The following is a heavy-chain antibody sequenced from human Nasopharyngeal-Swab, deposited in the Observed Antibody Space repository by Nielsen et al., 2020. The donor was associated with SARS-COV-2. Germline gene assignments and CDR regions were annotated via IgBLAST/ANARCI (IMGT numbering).Heavy chain of an antibody. J-gene: IGHJ4*02. V-gene: IGHV3-49*04. CDR3: TRDPGYSGYLGYFDY. CDR1: GFTFGDYA. CDR2: IRSKAYGGTT. Sequence: GESLKISCTASGFTFGDYAMSWVRQAPGKGLEWVGFIRSKAYGGTTEYAAPVKGRFTISRDDSKSIAYLQMNSLKTEDTAVYYCTRDPGYSGYLGYFDYWGQGTLVTVSS. D-gene: IGHD5-12*01.